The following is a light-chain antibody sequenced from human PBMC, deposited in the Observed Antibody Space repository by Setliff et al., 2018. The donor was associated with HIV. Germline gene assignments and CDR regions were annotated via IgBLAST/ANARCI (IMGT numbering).Light chain of an antibody. CDR2: EVT. CDR3: SSYTSTYTLYV. V-gene: IGLV2-14*01. Sequence: ALAQPASVSGSPGQSITISCTGTSSDVGGYNYVSWYQHHPGKAPKLMIYEVTNRPSGVSTRFSGSKSGNTASLTISGLQAEDDANYYCSSYTSTYTLYVFGTGTKVTVL. J-gene: IGLJ1*01. CDR1: SSDVGGYNY.